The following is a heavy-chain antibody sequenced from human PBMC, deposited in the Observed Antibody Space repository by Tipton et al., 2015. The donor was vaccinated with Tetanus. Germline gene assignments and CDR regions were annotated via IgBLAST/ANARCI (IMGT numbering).Heavy chain of an antibody. D-gene: IGHD6-25*01. CDR1: GGSITSGTPY. CDR2: IYPYSGST. V-gene: IGHV4-39*01. Sequence: LRLSCSVTGGSITSGTPYWGWVRQPPGKGLEWIGSIYPYSGSTDYNPSLRSRVSISTDTSKNQFSLKLTSVTVADTAVYYCVKTADNWFDPWGRGTLVTVSS. CDR3: VKTADNWFDP. J-gene: IGHJ5*02.